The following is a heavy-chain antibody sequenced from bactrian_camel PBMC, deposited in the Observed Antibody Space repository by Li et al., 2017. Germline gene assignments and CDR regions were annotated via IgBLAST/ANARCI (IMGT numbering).Heavy chain of an antibody. V-gene: IGHV3S40*01. CDR2: INIGGDNN. J-gene: IGHJ4*01. CDR1: AYTSSSNC. CDR3: AAAYTGWGYVYGY. Sequence: DVQLVESGGGSVQAGGSLRLSCAASAYTSSSNCISWFRQAPGKGLEWVSGINIGGDNNAYANAVKGRFTISRDNAKNTLYLQMNSLKPEDTAVYYCAAAYTGWGYVYGYWGQGTQVTVS. D-gene: IGHD5*01.